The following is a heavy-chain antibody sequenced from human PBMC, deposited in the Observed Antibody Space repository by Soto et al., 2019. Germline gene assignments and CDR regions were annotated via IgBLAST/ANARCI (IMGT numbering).Heavy chain of an antibody. CDR2: IYYSGST. CDR1: GGSISSSSYY. CDR3: ARRTNYDFWSCDPNWFDP. J-gene: IGHJ5*02. V-gene: IGHV4-39*01. Sequence: QLKLQESGPGLVKPSETLSLTCTVSGGSISSSSYYWGWIRQPPAKGLEWIGRIYYSGSTYYNPSLQSRDTIPVDTSKTPYTLKLSSVTAADTAVYYSARRTNYDFWSCDPNWFDPWGQGTLVTVSS. D-gene: IGHD3-3*01.